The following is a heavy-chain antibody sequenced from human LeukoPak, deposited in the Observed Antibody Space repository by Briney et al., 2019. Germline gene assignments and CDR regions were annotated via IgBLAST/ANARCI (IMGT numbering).Heavy chain of an antibody. Sequence: SVKVCRTPSVGTFSSYSISLVRQGPGQGLEWVGRVIPTLGISNYAQRFHGRVTITADKSTGTAYMELSSLRSEDTAVYYCAREYGGGLSYGYYYWRQGNLVFVSS. V-gene: IGHV1-69*04. CDR1: VGTFSSYS. D-gene: IGHD5-18*01. J-gene: IGHJ4*02. CDR2: VIPTLGIS. CDR3: AREYGGGLSYGYYY.